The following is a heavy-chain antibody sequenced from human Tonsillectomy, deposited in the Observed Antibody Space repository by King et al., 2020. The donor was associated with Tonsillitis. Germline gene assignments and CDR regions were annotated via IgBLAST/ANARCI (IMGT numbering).Heavy chain of an antibody. CDR2: VDPTDSYA. J-gene: IGHJ4*02. Sequence: QLVQSGPEVKKAGESLRISCKGSGYIFTSQRISWVRQKSGKGLEWMGRVDPTDSYANYNPSFQGHVTISSDKSSNTAYLQWNSLKASDTAMYYCLRANTSRVDWGQGTLVTVSS. CDR1: GYIFTSQR. D-gene: IGHD3-3*01. V-gene: IGHV5-10-1*01. CDR3: LRANTSRVD.